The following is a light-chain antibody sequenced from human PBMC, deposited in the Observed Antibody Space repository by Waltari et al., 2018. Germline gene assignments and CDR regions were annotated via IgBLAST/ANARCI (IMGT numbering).Light chain of an antibody. CDR2: EVS. J-gene: IGLJ2*01. V-gene: IGLV2-14*01. Sequence: QSALTQPASVSGSPGQSITISCSGTDSDVGASDFFSWYQQHPGKAPHLIIYEVSNRPSGISNRFSASKSGNTASLTISGLQADDEADYYCNSYAGRNRLGVFGGGTKVTVL. CDR1: DSDVGASDF. CDR3: NSYAGRNRLGV.